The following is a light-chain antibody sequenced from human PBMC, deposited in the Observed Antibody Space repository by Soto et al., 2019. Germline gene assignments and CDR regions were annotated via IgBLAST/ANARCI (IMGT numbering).Light chain of an antibody. J-gene: IGKJ1*01. CDR3: LQVDVYPWT. CDR1: RSIRNY. V-gene: IGKV1-17*01. Sequence: DIQMTHSPSSLSASVGDRVNMTCLASRSIRNYSGWYQQKPGKAPKLLIYSASTLQSGVASRFSGSGCGTDFTITISRLQTEDVATYYRLQVDVYPWTFGQGTKVDIK. CDR2: SAS.